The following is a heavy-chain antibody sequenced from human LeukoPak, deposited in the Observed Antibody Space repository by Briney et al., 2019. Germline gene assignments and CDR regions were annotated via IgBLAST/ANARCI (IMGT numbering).Heavy chain of an antibody. V-gene: IGHV3-23*01. J-gene: IGHJ4*02. D-gene: IGHD3-16*01. CDR3: AKGSVWGVGYFDY. CDR1: GFTFSSYA. Sequence: GGSLRLSCAASGFTFSSYAMSWVRQAPGKGPEWVSAISGSGGSTYYADSVKGRFTISRDNSKNTLYLQMNSLRAEDTAVYYCAKGSVWGVGYFDYWGQGTLVTVSS. CDR2: ISGSGGST.